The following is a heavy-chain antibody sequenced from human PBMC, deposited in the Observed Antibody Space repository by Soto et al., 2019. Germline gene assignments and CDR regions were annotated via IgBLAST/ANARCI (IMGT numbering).Heavy chain of an antibody. CDR2: ISPHKGDT. CDR1: CYTFSTIG. V-gene: IGHV1-18*01. D-gene: IGHD3-10*01. Sequence: QVQLVQSGAEVKKPGASVTVSCKTSCYTFSTIGITWVRQAPGQGLEWMGWISPHKGDTYYAQRLQRRVTMTTDTSTSTAYMELRGLRSDDTAVYFCARDLDPSGSYYTNYWGQGTLVTVSS. CDR3: ARDLDPSGSYYTNY. J-gene: IGHJ4*02.